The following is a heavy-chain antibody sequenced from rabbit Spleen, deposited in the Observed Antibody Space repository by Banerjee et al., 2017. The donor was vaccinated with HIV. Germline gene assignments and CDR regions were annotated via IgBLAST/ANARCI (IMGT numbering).Heavy chain of an antibody. Sequence: QEQLVESGGGLVKPEGSLTLTCKASGFSFSDRDVMCWVRQAPGKGLEWIACIDAGNSGSTYSATWAKGRFTLSKTSSTTVTLQMTSLTAADTATYFCARNYVNAFDPWGQGTLVTVS. CDR1: GFSFSDRDV. CDR3: ARNYVNAFDP. J-gene: IGHJ2*01. D-gene: IGHD1-1*01. CDR2: IDAGNSGST. V-gene: IGHV1S45*01.